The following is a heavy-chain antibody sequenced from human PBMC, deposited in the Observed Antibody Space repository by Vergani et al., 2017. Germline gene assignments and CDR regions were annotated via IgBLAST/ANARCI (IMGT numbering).Heavy chain of an antibody. CDR2: INRRGST. V-gene: IGHV4-34*01. CDR3: ARLSSGWDI. J-gene: IGHJ3*02. Sequence: QVRLQQWGAGLLKASETLSLTCAVFGESFSTHYWSWIRQPPGKGLEWVGEINRRGSTNYNPSLKSRVTISVDTSKNQFSLKLTSGTAADTAVYYCARLSSGWDIWGRGTMVTVSS. CDR1: GESFSTHY. D-gene: IGHD6-19*01.